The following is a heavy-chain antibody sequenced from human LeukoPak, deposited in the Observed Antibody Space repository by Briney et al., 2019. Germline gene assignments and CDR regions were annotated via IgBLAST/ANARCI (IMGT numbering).Heavy chain of an antibody. V-gene: IGHV1-46*01. CDR3: ARGSSSSSWYENWFDP. J-gene: IGHJ5*02. D-gene: IGHD2-2*01. CDR1: GGTFSSYA. CDR2: INPSGGST. Sequence: ASVTVSCTASGGTFSSYAISWVRQAPGQGLEWMGIINPSGGSTSYAQEFQGKVTMTRDTSTTTVYMELSSLRSEDTAVYFCARGSSSSSWYENWFDPWGQGTLVTVSS.